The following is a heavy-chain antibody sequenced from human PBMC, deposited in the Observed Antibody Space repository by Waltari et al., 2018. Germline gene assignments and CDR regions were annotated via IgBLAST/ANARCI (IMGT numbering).Heavy chain of an antibody. J-gene: IGHJ4*02. D-gene: IGHD6-6*01. Sequence: EMHLLESGGSLAQPGESLRLSCAASGFTFSDYAMAWVRQAPGKGLEWVSTISNSDDTTYYAESVKGRFTISRDNSKSTLFLQINSPRPEDTAVYYCAKEDRERLVPFDSWGQGTRVTVSS. CDR3: AKEDRERLVPFDS. CDR2: ISNSDDTT. V-gene: IGHV3-23*01. CDR1: GFTFSDYA.